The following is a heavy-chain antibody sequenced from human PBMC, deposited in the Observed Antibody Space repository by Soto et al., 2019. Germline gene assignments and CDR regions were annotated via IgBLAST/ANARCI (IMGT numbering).Heavy chain of an antibody. J-gene: IGHJ4*02. CDR1: RYTVTEYY. Sequence: GALVKVYCEASRYTVTEYYVHWVRHSPGQGLEWMGCITANSGVTKFPQKFQGSVIMTRDTSISTVYMELSRLTSDDTAVYYCARGISGMATIIGFGYWGQGTLVPVS. CDR2: ITANSGVT. D-gene: IGHD5-12*01. CDR3: ARGISGMATIIGFGY. V-gene: IGHV1-2*02.